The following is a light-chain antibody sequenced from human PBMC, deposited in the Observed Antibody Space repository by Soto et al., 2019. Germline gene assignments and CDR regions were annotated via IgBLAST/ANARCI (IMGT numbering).Light chain of an antibody. Sequence: EIVLTQSPGTLSLSQGERATLSCRASQSVSSYLAWYQQKPGQAPRLLIYDASTKATGISARFSGSGSGTDFTLTISSLEPEDYAVYYCQQRSNWPVTFGQGTRVEVK. J-gene: IGKJ1*01. V-gene: IGKV3-11*01. CDR3: QQRSNWPVT. CDR2: DAS. CDR1: QSVSSY.